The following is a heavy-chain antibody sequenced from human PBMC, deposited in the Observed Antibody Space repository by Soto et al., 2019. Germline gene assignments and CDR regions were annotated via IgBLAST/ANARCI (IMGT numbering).Heavy chain of an antibody. J-gene: IGHJ4*02. CDR1: GFTFSSYA. V-gene: IGHV3-23*01. Sequence: PGGSLRLSCAASGFTFSSYAMSWVRQAPGKGLEWVSAISGSGGSTYYADSVKGRFTISRDNSKNTLYLQMNSLRAEDTAVYYCAKSSRTVWTQRGIAAAGFDYWGQGTLVTVSS. D-gene: IGHD6-13*01. CDR2: ISGSGGST. CDR3: AKSSRTVWTQRGIAAAGFDY.